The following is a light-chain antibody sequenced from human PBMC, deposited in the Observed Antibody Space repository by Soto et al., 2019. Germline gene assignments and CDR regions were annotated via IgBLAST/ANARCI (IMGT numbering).Light chain of an antibody. J-gene: IGKJ4*01. CDR3: QQRSNWPGLT. CDR2: DAS. V-gene: IGKV3-11*01. Sequence: EIVLTQSPATLSLSPGERATLSCRASQSVSSYLAWYQQKPGQAPRLLIYDASNRATGIPARFSGSGSGTDFTHTINSLEPEDFAVYYCQQRSNWPGLTFGGGTKVEIK. CDR1: QSVSSY.